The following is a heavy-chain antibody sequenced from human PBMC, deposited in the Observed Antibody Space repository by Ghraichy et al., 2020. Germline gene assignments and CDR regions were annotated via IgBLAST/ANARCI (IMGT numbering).Heavy chain of an antibody. CDR2: IRYHGNDK. Sequence: GALRLSCAASGFTFSNFGLHWVRQAPGTGPEWVAFIRYHGNDKYYADSVKGRFTISRDNSKDTLYLQMTSLRIEDTAMYYCARNDYHLDSWGQGTLVTVSS. J-gene: IGHJ4*02. V-gene: IGHV3-30*02. D-gene: IGHD4-11*01. CDR3: ARNDYHLDS. CDR1: GFTFSNFG.